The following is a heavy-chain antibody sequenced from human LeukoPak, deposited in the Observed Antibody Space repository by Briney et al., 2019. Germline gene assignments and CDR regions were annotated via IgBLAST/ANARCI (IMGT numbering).Heavy chain of an antibody. D-gene: IGHD5-24*01. J-gene: IGHJ4*02. V-gene: IGHV4-59*08. CDR3: ARSYDRDGYNFGY. Sequence: PSETLSLTCSVSGGSISSYYWSWIRQPPGKGLEWIGYLYYSGSTNYNPSLKSRVTISVDTSKKQFSLKLSSVTAADTAVYCCARSYDRDGYNFGYWGQGTLVTVSS. CDR2: LYYSGST. CDR1: GGSISSYY.